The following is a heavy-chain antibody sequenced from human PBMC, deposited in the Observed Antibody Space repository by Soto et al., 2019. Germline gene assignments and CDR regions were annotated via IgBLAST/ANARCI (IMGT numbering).Heavy chain of an antibody. J-gene: IGHJ4*02. CDR1: GYTFTSYG. CDR3: GISWYCSGGSCYTDY. Sequence: ASVKVSCKASGYTFTSYGISWVRQAPGQGLEGMGWISAYNGNTNYAQKLQGRVTMTTDTSTSTAYMELRSLRADDTAVDYCGISWYCSGGSCYTDYWGQGTLVSVSS. CDR2: ISAYNGNT. V-gene: IGHV1-18*01. D-gene: IGHD2-15*01.